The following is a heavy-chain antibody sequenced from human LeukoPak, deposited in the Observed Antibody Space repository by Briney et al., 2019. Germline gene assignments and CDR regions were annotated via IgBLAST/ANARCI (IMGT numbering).Heavy chain of an antibody. CDR2: IYTSGST. D-gene: IGHD1-26*01. J-gene: IGHJ4*02. CDR3: ARENSGSYREFDY. V-gene: IGHV4-4*07. CDR1: GGSISSYY. Sequence: SETLSLTCTVSGGSISSYYWSWIRQPAGKGLEWIGRIYTSGSTNYNASLKSRVSMSVDTSKNQFSLKLRSVTAADTAVFYCARENSGSYREFDYWGQGTLVTVSS.